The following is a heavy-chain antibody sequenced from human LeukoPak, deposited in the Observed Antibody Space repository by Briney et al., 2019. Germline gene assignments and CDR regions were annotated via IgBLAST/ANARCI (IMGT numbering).Heavy chain of an antibody. CDR2: ISNNGGST. CDR1: GFTFSSYA. CDR3: VKSQRMVVVITTFDS. D-gene: IGHD3-22*01. V-gene: IGHV3-64D*06. J-gene: IGHJ4*02. Sequence: GGSLRLSCSASGFTFSSYAMHWVRQAPGKGLEYVSVISNNGGSTYYVDSVKGRFTISRDNSKNTLYLQMRSMRPEDTAMYYCVKSQRMVVVITTFDSWGQGTLVTVSS.